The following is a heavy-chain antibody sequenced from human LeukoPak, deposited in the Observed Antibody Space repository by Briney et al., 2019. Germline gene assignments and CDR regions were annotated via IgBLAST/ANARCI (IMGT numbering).Heavy chain of an antibody. CDR3: AKQPRYYYGSGSPIRQGY. J-gene: IGHJ4*02. V-gene: IGHV3-30*02. Sequence: GGSLRLSCAASGFTFSSYGMHWVRQAPGKGLEWVAFIRYDGSNKYYADSVKGRFTISRDNSKNTLYLQMNSLRAEDTAVYYCAKQPRYYYGSGSPIRQGYWGQGTLVTVSS. CDR2: IRYDGSNK. CDR1: GFTFSSYG. D-gene: IGHD3-10*01.